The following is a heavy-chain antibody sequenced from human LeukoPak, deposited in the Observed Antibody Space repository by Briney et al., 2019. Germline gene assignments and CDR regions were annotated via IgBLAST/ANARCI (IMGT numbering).Heavy chain of an antibody. CDR2: INPNSGGT. D-gene: IGHD2-15*01. CDR1: GYTFTGYY. V-gene: IGHV1-2*04. J-gene: IGHJ4*02. CDR3: ARERAYCSGGSCYHFDY. Sequence: ASVKVSCKASGYTFTGYYMHWVRQAPGQGLEWMEWINPNSGGTNYAQKFQGWVTMTRDTSISTAYMELSRLRSDDTAVYYCARERAYCSGGSCYHFDYWGQGTLVTVSS.